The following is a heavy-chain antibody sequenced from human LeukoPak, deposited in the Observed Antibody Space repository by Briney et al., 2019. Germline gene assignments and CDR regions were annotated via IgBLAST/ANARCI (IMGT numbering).Heavy chain of an antibody. V-gene: IGHV3-11*01. D-gene: IGHD2-21*01. Sequence: GGSLRLSCAASGFTFSDYYMSWIRQAPGKGLEWVSYISSSGSTIYYADSVKGRFTTSRDNAKNTLYLQMNSLRAEDAAVYFCAKAPATSCRGAYCYPFDSWGQGTLVTVSS. CDR3: AKAPATSCRGAYCYPFDS. CDR1: GFTFSDYY. J-gene: IGHJ4*02. CDR2: ISSSGSTI.